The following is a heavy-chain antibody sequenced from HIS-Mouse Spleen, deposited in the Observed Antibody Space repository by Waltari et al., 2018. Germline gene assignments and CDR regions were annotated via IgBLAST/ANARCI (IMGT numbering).Heavy chain of an antibody. Sequence: QLQLQESGPGLVKPSETLSLTCTVSGGSISSSSYYWGWIRQPPGKGLEWIGGCYYSGSTYYNPSLKSRGTISVDTSKNQFSLKLSSVTAADTAVYYCARRRGWFDYWGQGTLVTVSS. CDR2: CYYSGST. CDR3: ARRRGWFDY. V-gene: IGHV4-39*01. D-gene: IGHD6-19*01. J-gene: IGHJ4*02. CDR1: GGSISSSSYY.